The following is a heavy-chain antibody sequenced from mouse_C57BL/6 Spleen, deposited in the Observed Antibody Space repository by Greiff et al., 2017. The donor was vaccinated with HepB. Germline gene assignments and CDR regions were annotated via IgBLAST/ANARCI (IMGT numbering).Heavy chain of an antibody. D-gene: IGHD1-1*01. Sequence: EVQLVESGGGLVQPGESLKLSCESNEYEFPSHDMSWVRKTPEKRLELVAAINSDGGSTYYPDTMERRFIISRDNTKKTLYLQMSSLRSEDTALYYCARQFITTVVAHWYFDVWGTGTTVTVSS. CDR1: EYEFPSHD. CDR3: ARQFITTVVAHWYFDV. V-gene: IGHV5-2*01. CDR2: INSDGGST. J-gene: IGHJ1*03.